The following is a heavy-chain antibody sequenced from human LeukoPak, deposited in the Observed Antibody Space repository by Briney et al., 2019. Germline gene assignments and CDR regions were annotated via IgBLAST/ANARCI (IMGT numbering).Heavy chain of an antibody. Sequence: GGSLRLSCSASGFTVSSNYMTWVRQAPGKGLEWVAAIYNSGSTYYADSVKGRFTISRDNSKNTMYLQMNSLKGEDTAVYYCARRSNPPGRIDHWGQGTLVTVSS. CDR2: IYNSGST. D-gene: IGHD1-14*01. CDR1: GFTVSSNY. V-gene: IGHV3-66*04. J-gene: IGHJ4*02. CDR3: ARRSNPPGRIDH.